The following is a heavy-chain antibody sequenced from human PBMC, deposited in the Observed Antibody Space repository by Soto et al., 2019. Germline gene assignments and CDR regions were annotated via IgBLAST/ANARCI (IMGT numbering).Heavy chain of an antibody. J-gene: IGHJ4*02. D-gene: IGHD1-26*01. Sequence: PSQTLSLTCALSGDSVSSDSASWSWIRQSPSRGLEWLGRTYFRAKWNYDYAVSVKSRITINPDTSKNQFSLQLHSVTPEDSAVYYCARVDGATLNFFDYWGQGIPVTVSS. CDR1: GDSVSSDSAS. CDR2: TYFRAKWNY. V-gene: IGHV6-1*01. CDR3: ARVDGATLNFFDY.